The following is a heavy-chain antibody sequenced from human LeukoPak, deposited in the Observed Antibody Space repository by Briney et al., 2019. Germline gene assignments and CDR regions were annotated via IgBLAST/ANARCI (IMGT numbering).Heavy chain of an antibody. CDR2: IWSDGSNR. Sequence: GRSLRLSCAASGFIYSHYGMHWVRQAPDKGLEWVAVIWSDGSNRFYAGSVKGRFTISRDNSQNTLFLQMNSLRAEDTAMYYCARDAQRGFDYSNSLEYWGHGTLVTVSS. CDR3: ARDAQRGFDYSNSLEY. D-gene: IGHD4-11*01. J-gene: IGHJ4*01. V-gene: IGHV3-33*01. CDR1: GFIYSHYG.